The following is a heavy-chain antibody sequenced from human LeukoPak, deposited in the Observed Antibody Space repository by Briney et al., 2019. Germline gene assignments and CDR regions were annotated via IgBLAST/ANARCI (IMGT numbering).Heavy chain of an antibody. CDR3: ARDPVLGYCSSTSCSNDYYYYGMDV. CDR1: GYTFTSYA. D-gene: IGHD2-2*01. Sequence: ASVKVSCKASGYTFTSYAMNWVRQAPGQGLEWMGWINTNTGNPTYAQGFTGRFVFSLDTSVSTAYLQICSLKAEDTAVYYCARDPVLGYCSSTSCSNDYYYYGMDVWGQGTTVTVS. J-gene: IGHJ6*02. CDR2: INTNTGNP. V-gene: IGHV7-4-1*01.